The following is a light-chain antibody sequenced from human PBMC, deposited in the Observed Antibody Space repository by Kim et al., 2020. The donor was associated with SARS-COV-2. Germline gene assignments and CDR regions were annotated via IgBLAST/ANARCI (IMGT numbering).Light chain of an antibody. CDR3: NSRDSSGNHHWV. Sequence: SSELTQDPAVSVALGQTVRITCQGDSLRSYYASWYQQKPGQAPVLVIYGKNNRPSGIPDRFSGSSLGNTASLTITGAQAEDEADYYCNSRDSSGNHHWVF. J-gene: IGLJ3*02. CDR2: GKN. V-gene: IGLV3-19*01. CDR1: SLRSYY.